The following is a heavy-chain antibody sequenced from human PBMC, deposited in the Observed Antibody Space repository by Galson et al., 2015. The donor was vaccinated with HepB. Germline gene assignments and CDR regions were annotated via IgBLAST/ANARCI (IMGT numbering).Heavy chain of an antibody. Sequence: SLRLSCAASGFTFSNAWMSWVRQAPGKGLEWVGRIKSKTDGETTDYAAPVKGRFTISRDDSKNTLYLQMNSLKTEDTAVYYCTTEDYYGSGSYQDWGQGTLVTVSS. CDR3: TTEDYYGSGSYQD. J-gene: IGHJ4*02. CDR2: IKSKTDGETT. V-gene: IGHV3-15*01. D-gene: IGHD3-10*01. CDR1: GFTFSNAW.